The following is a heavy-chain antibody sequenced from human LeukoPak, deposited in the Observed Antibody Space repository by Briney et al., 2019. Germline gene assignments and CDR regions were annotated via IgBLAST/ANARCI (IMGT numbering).Heavy chain of an antibody. CDR3: AKIEGKYQLANVPDH. D-gene: IGHD2-2*01. J-gene: IGHJ4*02. CDR1: GFTFSTYG. CDR2: IRYDGNNK. V-gene: IGHV3-30*02. Sequence: GGSLKLSCAASGFTFSTYGMHWVRQAPGKGLEWVAFIRYDGNNKYYADFVKGRFTISRDNSKNTLYLHMNSLRTEGTAVYYCAKIEGKYQLANVPDHWGQGTLVTVSS.